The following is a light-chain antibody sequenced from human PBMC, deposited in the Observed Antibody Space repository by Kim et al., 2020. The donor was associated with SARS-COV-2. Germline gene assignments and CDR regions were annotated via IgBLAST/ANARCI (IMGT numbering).Light chain of an antibody. V-gene: IGKV3-20*01. J-gene: IGKJ2*01. CDR1: QRVSSTY. CDR3: QQYITTPWT. CDR2: RAS. Sequence: PGERATLSCRASQRVSSTYIAWYQQKXGQAPRLLISRASSRATGIPDRFSGSGSGTDYTLTVSRLDPEDVAVYYCQQYITTPWTFGQGTKLE.